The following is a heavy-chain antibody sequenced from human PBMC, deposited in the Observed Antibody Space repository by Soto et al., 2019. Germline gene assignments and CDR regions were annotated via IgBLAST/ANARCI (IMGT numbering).Heavy chain of an antibody. CDR2: INPNSGGT. J-gene: IGHJ4*02. CDR1: GYTFTGYY. CDR3: ARAWIVVVPTD. Sequence: QVQLVQSGAEVKKPGASVKVSCKASGYTFTGYYMHWVRQAPGQGLEWMGWINPNSGGTNYAQKFQARVTKNSDTSINTPYMELSSLRSDDTAVYYCARAWIVVVPTDWGQGTLVTVSS. D-gene: IGHD2-2*01. V-gene: IGHV1-2*02.